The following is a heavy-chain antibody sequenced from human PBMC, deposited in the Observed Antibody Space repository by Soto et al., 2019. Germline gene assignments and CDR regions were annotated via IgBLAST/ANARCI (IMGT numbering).Heavy chain of an antibody. CDR1: GFNFNNFW. CDR3: ARGCGRLSCPYYFDY. Sequence: EVQLVESGGALVQPGGSLRLSCAASGFNFNNFWMSWVRQAPGKGLEWVATIRQDGSERHYVDSVRGRFTLSRDNAENSLFLQVSSLRVEDTAVYYCARGCGRLSCPYYFDYWGQGTLVAVSS. D-gene: IGHD2-21*01. CDR2: IRQDGSER. V-gene: IGHV3-7*01. J-gene: IGHJ4*02.